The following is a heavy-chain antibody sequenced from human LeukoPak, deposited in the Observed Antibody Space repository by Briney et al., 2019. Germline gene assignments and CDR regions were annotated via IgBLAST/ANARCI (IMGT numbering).Heavy chain of an antibody. V-gene: IGHV3-23*01. CDR1: GFTFSSYG. J-gene: IGHJ4*02. CDR3: AKFAQRYCSGGSCHPFDY. D-gene: IGHD2-15*01. Sequence: GGSLRLSCAASGFTFSSYGMSWVRQAPGKGLEWVSAISGSGGTTYYADSAKGRFTISRDNSKNTLHLQMNSLRAEDTAAYYCAKFAQRYCSGGSCHPFDYWGQGTLVTVSS. CDR2: ISGSGGTT.